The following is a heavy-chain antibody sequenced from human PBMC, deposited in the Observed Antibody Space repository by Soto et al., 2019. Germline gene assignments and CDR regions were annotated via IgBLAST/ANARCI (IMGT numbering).Heavy chain of an antibody. D-gene: IGHD2-2*01. J-gene: IGHJ4*02. CDR3: ARVGEVSAAIDY. Sequence: GASVKVSCKASGGTFSSYAISWVRQAPGQGLEWMGGIIPIFGTANYAQKFQGRVTITADESTSTAYMELSSLRSEDTAVYYCARVGEVSAAIDYWGQGTLVTVSS. CDR1: GGTFSSYA. CDR2: IIPIFGTA. V-gene: IGHV1-69*13.